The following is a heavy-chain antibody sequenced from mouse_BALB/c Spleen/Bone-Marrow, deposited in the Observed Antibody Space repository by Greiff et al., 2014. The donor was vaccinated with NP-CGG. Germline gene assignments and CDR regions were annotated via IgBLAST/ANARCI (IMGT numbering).Heavy chain of an antibody. D-gene: IGHD2-14*01. Sequence: VQLQQSGAELARPGAPVKMSCKASGYTFTSYTMHWVKQRPGQGLEWIGYINPSSGYTNYNQKFKDKATLTANKSSSTAYMQLSSLTSEDSAVYYCARYRYDWYFDVWGAGTTVTVSS. CDR1: GYTFTSYT. V-gene: IGHV1-4*01. CDR2: INPSSGYT. CDR3: ARYRYDWYFDV. J-gene: IGHJ1*01.